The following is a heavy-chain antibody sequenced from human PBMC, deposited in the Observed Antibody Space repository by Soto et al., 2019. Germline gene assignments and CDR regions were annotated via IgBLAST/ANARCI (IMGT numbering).Heavy chain of an antibody. CDR3: AKAVYGSGTFDYYGMDV. J-gene: IGHJ6*02. CDR1: GFTFSSYA. Sequence: ESGGGVVQPGRSLRLSCAASGFTFSSYAMHWVRQAPGKGLEWVVVISYDGSNKYYADSVKDRFTISRDQSKNTVFLQMNSLRVEDTAVYYCAKAVYGSGTFDYYGMDVWGQGTTVTVSS. D-gene: IGHD3-10*01. CDR2: ISYDGSNK. V-gene: IGHV3-30*18.